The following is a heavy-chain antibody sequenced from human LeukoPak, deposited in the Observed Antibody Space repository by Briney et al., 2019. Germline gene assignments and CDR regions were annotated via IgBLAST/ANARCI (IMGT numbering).Heavy chain of an antibody. CDR2: ISGSGGST. CDR3: AKAGRVVVVPAAIYDY. D-gene: IGHD2-2*01. J-gene: IGHJ4*02. Sequence: PGGSLRLSCAASGFTFSSYAMSWVRQAPGKGLEWVSAISGSGGSTYYADSVKGRFTISRDNSKNTLYLQMNSLRAEDTAVYYCAKAGRVVVVPAAIYDYWGQGTLVTVPS. CDR1: GFTFSSYA. V-gene: IGHV3-23*01.